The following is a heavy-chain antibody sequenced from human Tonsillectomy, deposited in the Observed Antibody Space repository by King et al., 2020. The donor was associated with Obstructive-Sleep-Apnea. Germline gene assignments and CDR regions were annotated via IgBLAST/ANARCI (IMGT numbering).Heavy chain of an antibody. CDR1: GFAFNNAW. CDR2: IKGKTDGGTA. J-gene: IGHJ4*02. Sequence: VQLVESGGGLVKPGGSLRLSCATSGFAFNNAWVSWVRQAPGKGLEWVGHIKGKTDGGTADYAAPVKGRFNISRDDSKNTLYVQMNSLKTEDSAVYYCTTDRCIPSAPLFDSWGQGTLVTVSS. V-gene: IGHV3-15*01. CDR3: TTDRCIPSAPLFDS.